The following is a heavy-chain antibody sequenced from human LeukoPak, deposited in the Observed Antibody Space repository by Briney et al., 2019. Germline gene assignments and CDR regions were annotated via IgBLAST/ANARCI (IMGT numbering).Heavy chain of an antibody. Sequence: GGSLRLSCVASGFTFSSYWMNWVRQAPGKGLEYVANIKQDGSQKFYVDSMEGRFTISRDNAKNSLYLHMDSLRAEDTAVYYCARDRRVGGWGGAFDMWGPGTHVTVSS. CDR3: ARDRRVGGWGGAFDM. V-gene: IGHV3-7*01. CDR2: IKQDGSQK. J-gene: IGHJ3*02. D-gene: IGHD2-21*01. CDR1: GFTFSSYW.